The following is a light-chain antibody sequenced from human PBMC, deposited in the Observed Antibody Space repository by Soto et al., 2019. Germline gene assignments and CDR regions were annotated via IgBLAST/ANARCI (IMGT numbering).Light chain of an antibody. CDR2: GAS. J-gene: IGKJ1*01. CDR1: QSVSSNY. Sequence: IVLTQSPGTLSLSPGERATLSCRAGQSVSSNYLAWYQQKPGQAPRLLIYGASRRATGFPARFSGSGSGTDFTLTISSLQSEDFAVYYCQQYDNWPWTFGQGTKVDIK. V-gene: IGKV3-20*01. CDR3: QQYDNWPWT.